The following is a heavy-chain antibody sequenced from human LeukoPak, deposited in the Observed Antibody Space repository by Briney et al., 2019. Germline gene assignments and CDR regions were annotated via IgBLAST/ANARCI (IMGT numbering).Heavy chain of an antibody. CDR1: GYTFTGDY. J-gene: IGHJ4*02. CDR2: INPNSGGT. Sequence: ASVKVSCKXSGYTFTGDYMHWVRQAPGQGLEWMGRINPNSGGTNYAQKFQGRVTMTRDTSISTAYMELSRLRSDDTAVYYCARVQYYYDSSGYYLGSVIDYWGQGTLVTVSS. CDR3: ARVQYYYDSSGYYLGSVIDY. D-gene: IGHD3-22*01. V-gene: IGHV1-2*06.